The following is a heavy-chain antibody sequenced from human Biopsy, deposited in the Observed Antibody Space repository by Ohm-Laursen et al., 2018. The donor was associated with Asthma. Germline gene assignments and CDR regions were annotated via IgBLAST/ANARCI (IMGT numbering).Heavy chain of an antibody. V-gene: IGHV3-9*01. CDR3: AKVRSDWVITESFDY. CDR1: GFKFDEYT. D-gene: IGHD3-22*01. Sequence: SLRLSCSASGFKFDEYTMHWVRQAPGKGLEWVSGISWNSATIGYADSVEGRFTISRDNAKNSVFLHMDSLRPEGTAFYYCAKVRSDWVITESFDYWGQGVLVTVSS. CDR2: ISWNSATI. J-gene: IGHJ4*02.